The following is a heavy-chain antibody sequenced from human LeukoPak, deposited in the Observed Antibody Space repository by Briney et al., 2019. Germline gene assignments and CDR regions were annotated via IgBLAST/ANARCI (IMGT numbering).Heavy chain of an antibody. CDR2: FDPEDGET. V-gene: IGHV1-24*01. J-gene: IGHJ4*02. CDR1: GYTLTELS. CDR3: ATAINCSSTSCYNLGGLDY. Sequence: ASVKVSCKVSGYTLTELSMHWVRQAPGKGLEWMGGFDPEDGETIYAQKFQGRVTMTEDTSTDTAYMKLSSLRSGDTAVYYCATAINCSSTSCYNLGGLDYWGQGTLVTVSS. D-gene: IGHD2-2*01.